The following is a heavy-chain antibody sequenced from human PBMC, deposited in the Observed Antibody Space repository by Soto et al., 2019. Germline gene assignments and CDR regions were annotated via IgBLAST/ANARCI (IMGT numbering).Heavy chain of an antibody. CDR1: GFTFSSYA. J-gene: IGHJ6*02. V-gene: IGHV3-30-3*01. CDR3: ARESSIAARPDYYYYGMDV. Sequence: QVQLVESGGGVAQPGRSLRLSCAASGFTFSSYAMHWVRQAPGKGLEWVAVISYDGSNKYYADSVKGRFTISRDNSKNTLYLQMNSLRAEDTAVYYCARESSIAARPDYYYYGMDVWGQGTTVTVSS. CDR2: ISYDGSNK. D-gene: IGHD6-6*01.